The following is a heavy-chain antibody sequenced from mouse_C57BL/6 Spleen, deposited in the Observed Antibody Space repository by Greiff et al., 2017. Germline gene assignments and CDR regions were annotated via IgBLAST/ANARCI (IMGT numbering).Heavy chain of an antibody. D-gene: IGHD2-5*01. V-gene: IGHV1-4*01. CDR1: GYTFTSYT. J-gene: IGHJ3*01. CDR2: INPSSGYT. CDR3: AAGSNYGFAY. Sequence: VQLQQSGAELARPGASVKMSCKASGYTFTSYTMHWVKQRPGQGLEWIGYINPSSGYTKYNQKFKDKATLTADKSSSTAYMQLSSLTSEDSAVYYCAAGSNYGFAYWGQGTLVTVSA.